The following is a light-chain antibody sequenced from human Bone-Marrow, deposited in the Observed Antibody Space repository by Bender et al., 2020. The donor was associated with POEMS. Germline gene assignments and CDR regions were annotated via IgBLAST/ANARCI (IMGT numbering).Light chain of an antibody. Sequence: QSVVTQPPSASGTPGQRVTISCFGSSSNIGGNNVNWYQHLPGTAPRLVVYSNYQRPSGVPARFSGSKSGTSASLAISDIQSEDEGDYYCSSWDDSLSGWVFGGGTKLTVL. V-gene: IGLV1-44*01. J-gene: IGLJ3*02. CDR2: SNY. CDR3: SSWDDSLSGWV. CDR1: SSNIGGNN.